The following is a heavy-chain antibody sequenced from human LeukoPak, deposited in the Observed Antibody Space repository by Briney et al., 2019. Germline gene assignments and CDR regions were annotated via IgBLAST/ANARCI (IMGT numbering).Heavy chain of an antibody. V-gene: IGHV3-30*03. D-gene: IGHD4/OR15-4a*01. CDR1: GFTFSSYG. CDR2: ISYDGSNK. Sequence: GGSLRLSCAASGFTFSSYGMHWVRQAPGKGLEWVAVISYDGSNKYYADSVKGRFTISRDNSKNTLYLQMNSLRAEDTAVYYCARTISGWFDPWGQGTLVTVSS. J-gene: IGHJ5*02. CDR3: ARTISGWFDP.